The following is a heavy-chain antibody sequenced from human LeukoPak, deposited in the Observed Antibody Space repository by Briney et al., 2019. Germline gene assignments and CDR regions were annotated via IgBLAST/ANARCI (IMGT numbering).Heavy chain of an antibody. V-gene: IGHV3-49*03. J-gene: IGHJ4*02. D-gene: IGHD1-1*01. Sequence: GGSLRLSCAASGFTFSSYGMHWIRQAPGKGLEWVGFIRSKAYGETADYAASVKGRFTISRDDSKAIAYLQMNSLKTEDTAVYHCTRDRGAYNLYDYWGQGTLVTVSS. CDR1: GFTFSSYG. CDR3: TRDRGAYNLYDY. CDR2: IRSKAYGETA.